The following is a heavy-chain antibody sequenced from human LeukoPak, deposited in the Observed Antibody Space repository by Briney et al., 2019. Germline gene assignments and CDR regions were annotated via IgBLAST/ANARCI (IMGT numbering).Heavy chain of an antibody. V-gene: IGHV4-38-2*01. CDR2: IYHSGST. CDR3: ATAALYDSSGYYYGNFDY. D-gene: IGHD3-22*01. J-gene: IGHJ4*02. Sequence: TETLSLTCAVSGYSISSGYYWGWIRQPPGKGLEWIGSIYHSGSTYYNPSLKSRVTISVDTSKDQFSLKLSSVTAADTAVYYCATAALYDSSGYYYGNFDYWGQGTLVTVSS. CDR1: GYSISSGYY.